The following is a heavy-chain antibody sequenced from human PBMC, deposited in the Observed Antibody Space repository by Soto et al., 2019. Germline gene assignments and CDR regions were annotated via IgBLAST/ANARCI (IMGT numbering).Heavy chain of an antibody. CDR2: MSYDGSNK. CDR1: GFTFSSYA. V-gene: IGHV3-30-3*01. CDR3: GRVREYYFDN. Sequence: GGSLSFSCAASGFTFSSYAMHWVRQAPGKGLERVAVMSYDGSNKYYADSVKGRFTISRDNSKNTLYLQMNSLRAEDTAEYYSGRVREYYFDNGGQGTLVTVSS. J-gene: IGHJ4*02.